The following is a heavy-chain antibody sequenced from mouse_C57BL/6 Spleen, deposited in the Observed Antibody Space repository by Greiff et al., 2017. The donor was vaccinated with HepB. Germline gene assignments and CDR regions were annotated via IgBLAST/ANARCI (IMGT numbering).Heavy chain of an antibody. CDR1: GYTFTSYW. CDR2: IDPSDSET. V-gene: IGHV1-52*01. D-gene: IGHD1-2*01. CDR3: ARKDYDGYYFDY. Sequence: VQLQQPGAELVRAGSSVKLSCKASGYTFTSYWMHWVKQRPIQGLEWIGNIDPSDSETHYNQKFKDKATLTVDKSSSTAYMQLSSLTSEDSAVYYCARKDYDGYYFDYWGQGTTLTVSS. J-gene: IGHJ2*01.